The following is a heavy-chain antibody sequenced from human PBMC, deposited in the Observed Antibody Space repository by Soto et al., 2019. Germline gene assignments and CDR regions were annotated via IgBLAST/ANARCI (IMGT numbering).Heavy chain of an antibody. D-gene: IGHD5-18*01. J-gene: IGHJ4*02. CDR3: ARADTAMVIFDY. Sequence: QVQLQESGPGLVKPSETLSLTCTVSGGSVSSGSYYWSWIRQPPGKGLEWIGYIYYSGSTNHNPSLKRRVTISVDTSRNQFSLKLTSVNAADTAVYYCARADTAMVIFDYWGQGTLVTVSS. V-gene: IGHV4-61*01. CDR2: IYYSGST. CDR1: GGSVSSGSYY.